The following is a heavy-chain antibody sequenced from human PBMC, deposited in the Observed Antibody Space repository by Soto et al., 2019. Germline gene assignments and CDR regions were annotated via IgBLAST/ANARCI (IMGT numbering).Heavy chain of an antibody. J-gene: IGHJ4*02. CDR2: INPSGGST. Sequence: QVQLVQSGAEVKKPGASVVISCKASGYTFTDYFMQWVRQAPGQGLEWMGIINPSGGSTSYALTFQGRVTMTRDTSTSTVYMELASLRSEDTAVYYCARSYCSGGSCPDYWGQGTLVTVSS. V-gene: IGHV1-46*01. CDR3: ARSYCSGGSCPDY. CDR1: GYTFTDYF. D-gene: IGHD2-15*01.